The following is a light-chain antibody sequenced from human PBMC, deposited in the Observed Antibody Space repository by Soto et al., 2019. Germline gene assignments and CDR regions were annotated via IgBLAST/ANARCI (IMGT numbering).Light chain of an antibody. V-gene: IGKV1D-12*01. CDR2: AAT. CDR3: QQANSFPLS. J-gene: IGKJ4*01. Sequence: DIQMTQSPSSLSASVGDRITITCRAHESVGNWLAWYQQKPGKAPKLLIYAATTLQSGVPSRFSGSRSGTVFSLTVSSLQPEDFVTYYCQQANSFPLSFGGGTKVEIK. CDR1: ESVGNW.